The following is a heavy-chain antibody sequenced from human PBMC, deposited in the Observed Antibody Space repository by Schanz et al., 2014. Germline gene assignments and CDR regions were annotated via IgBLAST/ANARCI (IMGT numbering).Heavy chain of an antibody. J-gene: IGHJ4*02. CDR1: GFNFSDYA. Sequence: EVQLLESGGGLVQPGGSLRLSCAASGFNFSDYAMCWVRQAPGKGLEWVSAISGGGGTTYYTDSVKGRFTISRDNSKNTLYLQMKSLRAEDTAVYYCARVDSSGYFFDNWGQGTRVTVSS. CDR2: ISGGGGTT. V-gene: IGHV3-23*01. CDR3: ARVDSSGYFFDN. D-gene: IGHD3-22*01.